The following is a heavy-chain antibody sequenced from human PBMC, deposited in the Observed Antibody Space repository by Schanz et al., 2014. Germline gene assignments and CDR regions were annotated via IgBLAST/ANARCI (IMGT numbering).Heavy chain of an antibody. D-gene: IGHD2-15*01. CDR1: GFTFSSYA. CDR3: AKGMGYCSGGTCYDYYYYGLDV. Sequence: VQLVESGGGVVQPGRSLRLSCAASGFTFSSYAMSWVRQAPGKGLEWVSSISGRSSHIYYADSVKGRFTISRDNSENTLYLQMNSLSADDTAVFYCAKGMGYCSGGTCYDYYYYGLDVWGQGTTVTVSS. CDR2: ISGRSSHI. V-gene: IGHV3-23*04. J-gene: IGHJ6*02.